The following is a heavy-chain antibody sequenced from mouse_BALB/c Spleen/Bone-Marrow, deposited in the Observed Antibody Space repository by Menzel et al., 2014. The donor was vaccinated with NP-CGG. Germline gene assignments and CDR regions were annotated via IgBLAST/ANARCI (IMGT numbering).Heavy chain of an antibody. V-gene: IGHV14-3*02. D-gene: IGHD1-1*01. J-gene: IGHJ3*01. CDR1: GFNIKDTY. CDR2: IDPANGNT. Sequence: EVQLQQSGAELVKPGASVKLSCTASGFNIKDTYMHWVKQRPEQGLEWIGRIDPANGNTKYDPKFQGKATITADTSSNTAYLQLSSLTSEGTAVYYCASYYYGSAWFAYWGQGTLVTVSA. CDR3: ASYYYGSAWFAY.